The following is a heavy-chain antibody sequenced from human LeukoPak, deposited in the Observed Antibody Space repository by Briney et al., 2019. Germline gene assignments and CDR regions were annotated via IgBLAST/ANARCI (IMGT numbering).Heavy chain of an antibody. J-gene: IGHJ5*02. D-gene: IGHD3-10*01. V-gene: IGHV4-61*02. CDR2: IYTSGST. CDR3: ARHESYLPYRYYYGSGSYPKGWFDP. Sequence: PSETLSLTCTVSGGSISSGSYYWSWIRQPAGKGLEWIGRIYTSGSTNYNPSLKSRVTISVDTSKNQFSLKLSSVTAADTAVYYCARHESYLPYRYYYGSGSYPKGWFDPWGQGTLVTVSS. CDR1: GGSISSGSYY.